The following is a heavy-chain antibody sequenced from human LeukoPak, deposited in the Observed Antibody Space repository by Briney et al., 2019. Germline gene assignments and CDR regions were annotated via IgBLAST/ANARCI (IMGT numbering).Heavy chain of an antibody. Sequence: SQTLSLTCTVSGASISSGGAFWSWIRQPPGKGLEWIGYIWHSGTTYYSPSLTSRVTISIDMSKNQFSLKLSSVTAADTALYYCARDATRPFDYWGQGILVTVSS. CDR2: IWHSGTT. D-gene: IGHD1-1*01. CDR1: GASISSGGAF. V-gene: IGHV4-30-2*01. J-gene: IGHJ4*02. CDR3: ARDATRPFDY.